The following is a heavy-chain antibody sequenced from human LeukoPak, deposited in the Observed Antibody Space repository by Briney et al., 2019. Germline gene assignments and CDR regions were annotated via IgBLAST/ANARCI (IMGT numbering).Heavy chain of an antibody. D-gene: IGHD3-10*01. CDR1: GYTLTELS. J-gene: IGHJ4*02. Sequence: ASVKVSCKVSGYTLTELSMHWVRQAPGKGLEWMGGFDPEDGETIYAQKLQGRVTMTEDTSTDTAYMELSSLRSEDTAVYYCATIGGFYPHFDYWGQGTLVTVSS. V-gene: IGHV1-24*01. CDR2: FDPEDGET. CDR3: ATIGGFYPHFDY.